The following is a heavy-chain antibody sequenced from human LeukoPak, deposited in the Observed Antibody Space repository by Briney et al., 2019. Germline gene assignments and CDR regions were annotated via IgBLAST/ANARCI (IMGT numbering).Heavy chain of an antibody. V-gene: IGHV1-69*05. CDR3: AREVSGYCTNGVCLNWFDP. J-gene: IGHJ5*02. CDR1: AYTFTDYY. Sequence: SVKVSCKASAYTFTDYYMHWVRQAPGQGLEWMGGIIPIFGTANYAQKFQGRVTITTDESTSTAYMELSSLRSEDTAVYYCAREVSGYCTNGVCLNWFDPWGQGTLVTVSS. D-gene: IGHD2-8*01. CDR2: IIPIFGTA.